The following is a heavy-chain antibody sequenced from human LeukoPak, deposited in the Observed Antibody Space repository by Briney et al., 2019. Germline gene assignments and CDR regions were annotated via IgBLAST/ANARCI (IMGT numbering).Heavy chain of an antibody. J-gene: IGHJ3*02. V-gene: IGHV4-39*01. Sequence: PSETLSLTCTVSGGSISSSSYYWGWIRQPPGKGLEWIGSIYYSGSTYYNPSLKSRVTISVDTSKNQFSLKLSSVTAADTAVYYRARRGIPIDAFDIWGQGTMVTVSS. CDR3: ARRGIPIDAFDI. CDR2: IYYSGST. D-gene: IGHD2-2*02. CDR1: GGSISSSSYY.